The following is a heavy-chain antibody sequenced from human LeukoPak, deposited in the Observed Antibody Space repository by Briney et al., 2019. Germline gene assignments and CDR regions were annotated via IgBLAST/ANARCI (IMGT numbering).Heavy chain of an antibody. D-gene: IGHD3-9*01. CDR2: ISSSSSYI. CDR1: EFTFSSYS. Sequence: GGSLRLSCAASEFTFSSYSMNWVRQAPGKGLEWVSSISSSSSYIYYADSVKGRFTISRNNAKNSLYLQMNSLRAEDTAVYYCARADIVGPYDILTGLLGWWGQGTLVTVSS. V-gene: IGHV3-21*01. CDR3: ARADIVGPYDILTGLLGW. J-gene: IGHJ4*02.